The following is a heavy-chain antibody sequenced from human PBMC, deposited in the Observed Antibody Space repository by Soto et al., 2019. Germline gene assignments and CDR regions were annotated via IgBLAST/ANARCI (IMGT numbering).Heavy chain of an antibody. CDR3: ARAGPDTGRKGGLDV. J-gene: IGHJ6*02. Sequence: QVQLVQSGAEVKKPGSSVKVSCKTSGGTFSTYTLSWVRQAPGQGLEWMGKIIPILGTTTYALKFQGRVAVHADKSAGPAFMDLSSLISEDTAVYYCARAGPDTGRKGGLDVWGQGTTVTVSS. CDR2: IIPILGTT. D-gene: IGHD2-2*02. V-gene: IGHV1-69*08. CDR1: GGTFSTYT.